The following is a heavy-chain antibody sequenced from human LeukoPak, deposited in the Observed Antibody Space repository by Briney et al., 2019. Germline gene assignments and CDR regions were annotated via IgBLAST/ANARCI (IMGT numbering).Heavy chain of an antibody. Sequence: SETLSLTCTVSGGSISSYFWTWIRQPPGKGLEWIGYIYYSGRTNYNPSLKSRVTISLDTSKNQFSLKLSSVTAADTAVYYCARARNYYDSSDYYYEGDAFDIWGQGTMVTVSS. CDR2: IYYSGRT. J-gene: IGHJ3*02. CDR3: ARARNYYDSSDYYYEGDAFDI. D-gene: IGHD3-22*01. CDR1: GGSISSYF. V-gene: IGHV4-59*01.